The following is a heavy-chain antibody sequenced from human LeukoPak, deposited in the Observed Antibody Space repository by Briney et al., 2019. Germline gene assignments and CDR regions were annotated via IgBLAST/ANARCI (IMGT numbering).Heavy chain of an antibody. J-gene: IGHJ4*02. CDR3: ARDYCSSTSCLFDY. CDR2: INTGNANT. D-gene: IGHD2-2*01. CDR1: GYTFTNYA. V-gene: IGHV1-3*04. Sequence: ASVKVSCKTSGYTFTNYAVHWVRQAPGQRLEWMGWINTGNANTKYSQKFQGRVTIARDTSISTAYMELSRLRSDDTAVYYCARDYCSSTSCLFDYWGQGTLVTVSS.